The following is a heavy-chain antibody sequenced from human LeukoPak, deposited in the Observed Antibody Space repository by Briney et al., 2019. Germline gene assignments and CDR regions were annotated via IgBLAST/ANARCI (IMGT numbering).Heavy chain of an antibody. CDR1: GFTFSDYY. V-gene: IGHV3-11*01. J-gene: IGHJ6*02. CDR3: ARDLGSPHYDILTGYTYGMDV. Sequence: PGGSLRLSCAASGFTFSDYYMSWIRQAPGKGLEWVSYISSSGSTIYYADSVKGRFTISRDNAKNSLYLQMNSLRAEDTAVYYCARDLGSPHYDILTGYTYGMDVWGQGTTVTVS. CDR2: ISSSGSTI. D-gene: IGHD3-9*01.